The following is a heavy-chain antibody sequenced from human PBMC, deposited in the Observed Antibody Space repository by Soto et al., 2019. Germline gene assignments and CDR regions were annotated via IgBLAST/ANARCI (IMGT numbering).Heavy chain of an antibody. J-gene: IGHJ6*02. Sequence: QVQLVQSGTEVKKSGSSVKVSCRASGGTSSNFVITWVRQVPGQGLEWLGGILPMFGAVKYAQKFQDRLIITADRSTQTAAMELGSLRSEDTAVYYCARPKRSGYDRGDSYYHTMDVWRHGTTVTVS. CDR3: ARPKRSGYDRGDSYYHTMDV. D-gene: IGHD3-3*01. V-gene: IGHV1-69*06. CDR1: GGTSSNFV. CDR2: ILPMFGAV.